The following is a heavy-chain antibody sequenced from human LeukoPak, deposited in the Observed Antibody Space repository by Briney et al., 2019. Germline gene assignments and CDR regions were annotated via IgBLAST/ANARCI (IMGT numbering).Heavy chain of an antibody. V-gene: IGHV3-30*02. CDR2: IRYDGSNK. J-gene: IGHJ6*03. CDR1: GFTFSSHG. CDR3: AKVVAGGYSGYEYYYYMDV. Sequence: GGSLRLSRAASGFTFSSHGMHWVRQAPGKGLEWVAFIRYDGSNKYYADSVKGRFTISRDNSKNTLYLQMNSLRAEDTAVYYCAKVVAGGYSGYEYYYYMDVWGKGTTVTISS. D-gene: IGHD5-12*01.